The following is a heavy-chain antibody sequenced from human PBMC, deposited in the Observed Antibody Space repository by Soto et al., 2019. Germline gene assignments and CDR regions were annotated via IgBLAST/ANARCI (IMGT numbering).Heavy chain of an antibody. Sequence: QVPLVESGGGVVQPGRSLRLSCAASGFTFSSYGMHWVRQAPGKGLEWVAVIWYDGSNKYYADFVKGRFTISRDNSKNTLYLQMNSLRAEDTAVYYCAREAFQEPFFDYWGQGTLVTVSS. CDR3: AREAFQEPFFDY. CDR2: IWYDGSNK. D-gene: IGHD1-26*01. CDR1: GFTFSSYG. V-gene: IGHV3-33*01. J-gene: IGHJ4*02.